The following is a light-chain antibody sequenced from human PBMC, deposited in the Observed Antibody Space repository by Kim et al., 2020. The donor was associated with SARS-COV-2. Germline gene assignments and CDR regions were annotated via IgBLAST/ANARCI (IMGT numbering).Light chain of an antibody. CDR2: QDN. J-gene: IGLJ3*02. Sequence: VSAGQTASISCSGDKLGDKYAYWYQQKTGQSPILVIYQDNKRPAGIPERFSGSNSGNTATLTITGTQAMDEADYFCQAWDSATAVFGGGTQLTVL. CDR3: QAWDSATAV. V-gene: IGLV3-1*01. CDR1: KLGDKY.